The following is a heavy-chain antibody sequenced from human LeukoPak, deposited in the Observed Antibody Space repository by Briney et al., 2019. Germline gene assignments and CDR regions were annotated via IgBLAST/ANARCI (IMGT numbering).Heavy chain of an antibody. Sequence: GGSLRLSCEGSAFIFSGHWMNWVRQTPGKGLEWVADIKEDGSEKYSVDSMKGRFTISRDNAKNSLYLQMDSLRAEDTAVYYCARDTYRFFDLWGRGTLVTVSS. V-gene: IGHV3-7*01. CDR1: AFIFSGHW. J-gene: IGHJ2*01. CDR2: IKEDGSEK. CDR3: ARDTYRFFDL.